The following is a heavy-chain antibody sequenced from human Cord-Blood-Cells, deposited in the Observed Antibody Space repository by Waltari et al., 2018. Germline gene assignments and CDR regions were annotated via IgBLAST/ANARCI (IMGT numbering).Heavy chain of an antibody. CDR1: GGSFSGYY. D-gene: IGHD3-10*01. V-gene: IGHV4-34*01. Sequence: QAQLQQWGAGLLKPSETLSLTCAVYGGSFSGYYWSWNRQPPGKGLEWIGEINHSGSTNYNPSLKSRVTISVDTSKNQFSLKLISVTAADTAVYYCARWFSEFNFDYWGQGTLVTVSS. CDR2: INHSGST. CDR3: ARWFSEFNFDY. J-gene: IGHJ4*02.